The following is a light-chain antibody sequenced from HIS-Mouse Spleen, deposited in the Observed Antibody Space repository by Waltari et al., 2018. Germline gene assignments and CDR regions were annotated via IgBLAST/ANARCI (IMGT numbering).Light chain of an antibody. CDR1: SSNLGRTS. V-gene: IGLV1-47*01. CDR3: AAWDDSLSGPV. Sequence: QSVLTQPPSASGTPGQRVTISCSGSSSNLGRTSVYWYQQLPGTAPKLLIYRNNQRPSGVPDRFSGSKSGTSASLAISGLRSEDEADYYCAAWDDSLSGPVFGGGTKLTVL. J-gene: IGLJ3*02. CDR2: RNN.